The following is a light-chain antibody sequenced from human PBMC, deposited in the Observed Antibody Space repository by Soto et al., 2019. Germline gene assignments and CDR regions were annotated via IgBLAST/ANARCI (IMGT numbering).Light chain of an antibody. CDR3: QSFDNSVSGSGV. Sequence: QSELTQPPSVSGAPGQRVTISCTGSYSNIGAGYEVHWYQQVPGSAPKLLVSGHNNRPAGVPDRFFGSKSGSSASLTIIGLQAEDEADYYCQSFDNSVSGSGVFGGGTQL. CDR2: GHN. CDR1: YSNIGAGYE. V-gene: IGLV1-40*01. J-gene: IGLJ3*02.